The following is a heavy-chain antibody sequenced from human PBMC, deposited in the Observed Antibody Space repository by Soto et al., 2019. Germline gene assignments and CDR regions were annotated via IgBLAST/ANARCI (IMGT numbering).Heavy chain of an antibody. V-gene: IGHV3-23*01. CDR3: AREGDITAAFDY. J-gene: IGHJ4*02. D-gene: IGHD6-13*01. CDR1: GLIFSNYA. CDR2: VSGSGGSP. Sequence: EVQVLESGGVLVQPGGSLRLSCVAPGLIFSNYAMSWVRQAPGKGLEWVSGVSGSGGSPHYADSAKGRFTISRDNSKNTLFLQMNTLRAEDTAVYYCAREGDITAAFDYWGQGTLVNVSS.